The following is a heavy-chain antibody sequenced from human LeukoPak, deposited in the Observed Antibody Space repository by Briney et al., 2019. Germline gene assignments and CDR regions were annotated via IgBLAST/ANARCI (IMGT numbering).Heavy chain of an antibody. CDR1: GFTSSSYV. D-gene: IGHD3-22*01. CDR2: ISGSGGST. V-gene: IGHV3-23*01. Sequence: GGSLRLSCAASGFTSSSYVMNWVRQAPGKGLEWVSTISGSGGSTYYADSVKGRFTISRDNSKNTLYLEMNSLRAEDTAIYYCAKESSSGYFNWGQGTLVSVSS. J-gene: IGHJ4*02. CDR3: AKESSSGYFN.